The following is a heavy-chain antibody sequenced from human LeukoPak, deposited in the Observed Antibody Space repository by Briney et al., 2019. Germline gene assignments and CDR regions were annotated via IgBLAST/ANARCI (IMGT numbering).Heavy chain of an antibody. Sequence: SETLSLTCSVSGGSISSYYWSWIRQPPGKGLEWIGYIYYSGSTNYNPSLKSRVTISVDTSKNQFSLKLSSVTAADTAVYYCARYVDTAMANRGCFDPGGQGTLVTVSS. CDR2: IYYSGST. CDR3: ARYVDTAMANRGCFDP. CDR1: GGSISSYY. V-gene: IGHV4-59*01. J-gene: IGHJ5*02. D-gene: IGHD5-18*01.